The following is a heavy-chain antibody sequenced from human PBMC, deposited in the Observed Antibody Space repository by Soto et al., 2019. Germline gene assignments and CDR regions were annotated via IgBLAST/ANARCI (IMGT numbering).Heavy chain of an antibody. J-gene: IGHJ5*02. CDR2: IYYSGST. Sequence: SETLSLTCTVSGGSISSYYWSWIRQPPGKGLEWIGYIYYSGSTNYNPSLKSRVTISVDTSKNQFSLKLSSVTAADTAVYYCARWGDYGGNRNWFDPWGQGTLVTVSS. D-gene: IGHD4-17*01. CDR3: ARWGDYGGNRNWFDP. CDR1: GGSISSYY. V-gene: IGHV4-59*01.